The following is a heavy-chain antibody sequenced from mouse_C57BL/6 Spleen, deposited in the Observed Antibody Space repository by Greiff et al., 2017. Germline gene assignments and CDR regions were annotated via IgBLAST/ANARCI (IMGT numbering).Heavy chain of an antibody. CDR2: IDPSDSYT. CDR1: GYTFTSYW. J-gene: IGHJ3*01. CDR3: ARELLGFAY. V-gene: IGHV1-59*01. Sequence: VQLQESGAELVRPGTSVKLSCKASGYTFTSYWMHWVKQRPGQGLEWIGVIDPSDSYTNYNQKFKGKATLTVDTSSSTAYMQLSSLTSEDSAVYYCARELLGFAYWGQGTLVTVSA.